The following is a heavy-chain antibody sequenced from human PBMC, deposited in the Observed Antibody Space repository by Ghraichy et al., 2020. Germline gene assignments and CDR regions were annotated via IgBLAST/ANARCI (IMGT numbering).Heavy chain of an antibody. D-gene: IGHD3-10*01. CDR3: ARVPSWGYYGSGRMDA. CDR1: GYTFTGYY. CDR2: INPNSGGA. V-gene: IGHV1-2*06. Sequence: ASVKVSCKASGYTFTGYYMHWVRQAPGQGLEWMGRINPNSGGANYAQKFQGRVTMTRDTSISTAYMELSRVRSDDTAVYYCARVPSWGYYGSGRMDAWGQGPTVTVPS. J-gene: IGHJ6*02.